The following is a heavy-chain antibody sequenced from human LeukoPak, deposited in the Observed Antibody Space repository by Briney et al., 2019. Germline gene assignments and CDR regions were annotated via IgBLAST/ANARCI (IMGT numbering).Heavy chain of an antibody. CDR3: ARDITLVRGLGDAFDI. J-gene: IGHJ3*02. D-gene: IGHD3-10*01. Sequence: ASVKVSCKTAGYTFTSYSINWVRQAPGQGLEWRGGISAYNDDTNYAQSLQGRLTMTADTSTRTAYMELRSLRADDTAVYYWARDITLVRGLGDAFDIWGQGTMVTVSS. CDR2: ISAYNDDT. CDR1: GYTFTSYS. V-gene: IGHV1-18*01.